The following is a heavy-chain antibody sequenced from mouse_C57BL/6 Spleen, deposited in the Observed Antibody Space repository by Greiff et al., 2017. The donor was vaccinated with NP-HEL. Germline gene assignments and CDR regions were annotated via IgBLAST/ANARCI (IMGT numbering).Heavy chain of an antibody. D-gene: IGHD1-1*01. CDR3: ARFTPFTTVVARNFDV. Sequence: VQLQQSGAELMKPGASVKLSCKATGYTFTGYWIEWVKQRPGHGLEWIGEILPGSGSTNYNEKFKGKATFTEATSSNTAYMQLSSLTTEDSAIYYCARFTPFTTVVARNFDVWGTGTTVTVSS. V-gene: IGHV1-9*01. CDR1: GYTFTGYW. CDR2: ILPGSGST. J-gene: IGHJ1*03.